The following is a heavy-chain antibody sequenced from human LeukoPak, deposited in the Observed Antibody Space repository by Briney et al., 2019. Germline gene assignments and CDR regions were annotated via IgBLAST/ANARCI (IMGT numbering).Heavy chain of an antibody. CDR2: ISDSGGSA. Sequence: GGSLRLSCAASGFTFSSYAMTWVRQAPGKGLEWVSSISDSGGSAYYADSVKGRFSTSRDSSRNTLYLQMNSLRAEDTAVYYCARIGDGSNSNFWGQGTLVTVSS. V-gene: IGHV3-23*01. CDR1: GFTFSSYA. CDR3: ARIGDGSNSNF. D-gene: IGHD4-23*01. J-gene: IGHJ4*02.